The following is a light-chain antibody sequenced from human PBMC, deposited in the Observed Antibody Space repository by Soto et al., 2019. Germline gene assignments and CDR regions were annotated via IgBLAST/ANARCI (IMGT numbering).Light chain of an antibody. CDR2: TAS. CDR3: QKYNNAPFT. J-gene: IGKJ3*01. Sequence: DIQMTQSPSSLSASVGARVTITCRASQAISNNLAWYQQRPGEVPKLLIYTASTLQSGVPSRFSGSGSGTDFTLTISSLQPEDVATYYCQKYNNAPFTFGPGTKVDV. CDR1: QAISNN. V-gene: IGKV1-27*01.